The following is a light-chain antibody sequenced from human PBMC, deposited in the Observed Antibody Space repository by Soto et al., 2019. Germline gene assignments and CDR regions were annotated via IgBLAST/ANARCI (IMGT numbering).Light chain of an antibody. Sequence: ATQMTQSPSYLSASVGDRVTIACRASQGIRTELGWYQQKPGEAPKLLIYAASTLQSGVPSRFRGSGAGTEFTITLSSRQLEDFATYYCLQACDHPRTFGEGTKVEIK. CDR2: AAS. CDR3: LQACDHPRT. J-gene: IGKJ4*02. V-gene: IGKV1-6*01. CDR1: QGIRTE.